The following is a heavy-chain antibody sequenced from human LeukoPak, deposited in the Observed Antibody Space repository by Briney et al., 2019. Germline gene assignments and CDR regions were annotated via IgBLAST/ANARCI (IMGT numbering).Heavy chain of an antibody. D-gene: IGHD3-22*01. J-gene: IGHJ4*02. CDR3: ARDLGYYDSSGYHHD. V-gene: IGHV4-61*01. CDR2: IYYSGST. CDR1: GGSVSSASYY. Sequence: PSETLSLTCTVSGGSVSSASYYWSWIRQPPGKGLEWIGYIYYSGSTNYNPSLKSRVTISLDTSKSQFSLKLSSVTAADTAVYYCARDLGYYDSSGYHHDWGQGTLVTVSS.